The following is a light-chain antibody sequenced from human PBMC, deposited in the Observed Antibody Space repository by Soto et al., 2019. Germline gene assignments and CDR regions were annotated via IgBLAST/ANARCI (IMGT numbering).Light chain of an antibody. CDR2: GAS. J-gene: IGKJ2*01. CDR3: QQYGSSGYT. Sequence: EIGLTQSPGTLSLSPGERATHACRASQSVSSSYLAWYQQKPGQAPILLIYGASSRATGIPDRFSGSGSGTDFTLTISRLEPEDFAVYYCQQYGSSGYTFGQGTKLEI. CDR1: QSVSSSY. V-gene: IGKV3-20*01.